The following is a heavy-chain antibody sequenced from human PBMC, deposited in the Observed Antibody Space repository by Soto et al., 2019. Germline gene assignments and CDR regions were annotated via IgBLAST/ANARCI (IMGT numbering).Heavy chain of an antibody. Sequence: PGGSLRLSCAASGFTFSSYAMHWVRQAPGKGLEWVAVISYDGSNKYYADSVKGRFTISRDNAKNSLYLQMNSLRAEDTAVYYCARDSYRAPGSFDYWGQGTLVTVSS. CDR2: ISYDGSNK. V-gene: IGHV3-30-3*01. CDR3: ARDSYRAPGSFDY. CDR1: GFTFSSYA. D-gene: IGHD2-15*01. J-gene: IGHJ4*02.